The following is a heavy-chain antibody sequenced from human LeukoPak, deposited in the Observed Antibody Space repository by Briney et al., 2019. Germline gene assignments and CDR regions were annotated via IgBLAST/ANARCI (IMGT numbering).Heavy chain of an antibody. J-gene: IGHJ5*02. CDR3: AREQRQYYDFWSGYYSNWFDP. CDR1: GGSISSYY. V-gene: IGHV4-4*07. Sequence: SETLSLTCTVSGGSISSYYWSWIRQPAGKGLEWIGRIYTSGSTNYNPSLKSRVTMSVDTSENQFSLKLSSVTAADTAVYYCAREQRQYYDFWSGYYSNWFDPWGQGTLVTVSS. CDR2: IYTSGST. D-gene: IGHD3-3*01.